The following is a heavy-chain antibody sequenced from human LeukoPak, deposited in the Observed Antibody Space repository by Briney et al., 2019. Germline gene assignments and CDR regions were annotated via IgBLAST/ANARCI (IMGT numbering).Heavy chain of an antibody. Sequence: APVKVSCKASGYTFTACYLHWVRQAPGQGLEWMGWINPNSGGTSYAQKFQGRVTMTRDTSISTTYMELSRLSSDDTAVYYCARGSKIVGATTRLFDYWGQGTLVTVSS. V-gene: IGHV1-2*02. CDR3: ARGSKIVGATTRLFDY. D-gene: IGHD1-26*01. J-gene: IGHJ4*02. CDR1: GYTFTACY. CDR2: INPNSGGT.